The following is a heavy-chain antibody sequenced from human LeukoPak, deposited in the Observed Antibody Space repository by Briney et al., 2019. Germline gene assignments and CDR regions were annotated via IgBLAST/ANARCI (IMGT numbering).Heavy chain of an antibody. V-gene: IGHV4-34*01. Sequence: SETLSLTCAVYGGSFSGYYWSWIRQPPGKGLEWIGEINHSGGTNYNPSLKSRVTISVDTSKNQFSLKLSSVTAADTAVYYCVRGRVGYYGSGSYYKRWSDPWGQGTLVTVSS. CDR1: GGSFSGYY. CDR2: INHSGGT. CDR3: VRGRVGYYGSGSYYKRWSDP. D-gene: IGHD3-10*01. J-gene: IGHJ5*02.